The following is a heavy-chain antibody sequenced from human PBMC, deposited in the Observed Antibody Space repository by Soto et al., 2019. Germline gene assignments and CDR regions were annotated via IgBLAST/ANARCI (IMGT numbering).Heavy chain of an antibody. CDR2: IYYSGST. J-gene: IGHJ4*02. CDR3: ARHGYPRIAVSYFDY. D-gene: IGHD6-19*01. V-gene: IGHV4-39*01. Sequence: KASETLSLTCTVSGGSISSSSYYWGWIRQPPGKGLEWIGSIYYSGSTYYNPSLKSRVTISVDTSKNQFSLKLSSVTAADTAVYYCARHGYPRIAVSYFDYWGQGTLVTVSS. CDR1: GGSISSSSYY.